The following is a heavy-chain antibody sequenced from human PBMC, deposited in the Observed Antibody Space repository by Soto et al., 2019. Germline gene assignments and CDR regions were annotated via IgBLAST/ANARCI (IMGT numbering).Heavy chain of an antibody. CDR2: INHSGST. Sequence: PSETLSLTCAVYGGSFSGYYWSWIRQPPGKGLEWIGEINHSGSTNYNPSLKSRVTISVDTSKNQFSLKLSSVTAADTAVYYCARVIGDILTGYYNGRWFDPWGQGTLVTVSS. V-gene: IGHV4-34*01. D-gene: IGHD3-9*01. J-gene: IGHJ5*02. CDR1: GGSFSGYY. CDR3: ARVIGDILTGYYNGRWFDP.